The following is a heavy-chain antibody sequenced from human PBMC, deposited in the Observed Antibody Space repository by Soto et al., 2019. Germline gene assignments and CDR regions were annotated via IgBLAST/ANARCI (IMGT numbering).Heavy chain of an antibody. CDR3: AILLARNTWDYYYYHGMDV. J-gene: IGHJ6*02. CDR2: IDPSDSYT. Sequence: KGLEWMGRIDPSDSYTNYSPSFQGHVTISADKSISTAYLQWSSLKASDTAMYYCAILLARNTWDYYYYHGMDVWGQR. D-gene: IGHD2-15*01. V-gene: IGHV5-10-1*01.